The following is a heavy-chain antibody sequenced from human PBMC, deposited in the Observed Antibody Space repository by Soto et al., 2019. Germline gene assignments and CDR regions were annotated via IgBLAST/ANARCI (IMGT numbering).Heavy chain of an antibody. CDR2: ISAYNGNT. CDR1: GYTFTSDG. V-gene: IGHV1-18*01. D-gene: IGHD3-3*01. J-gene: IGHJ6*02. Sequence: ASVKVSCKASGYTFTSDGISWVRHAPGQGLEWMGWISAYNGNTNYAQKLQGRVTMTTDTSTSTAYMELRSLRSDDTAVYYCARPIYDFWSANGGQYYYYGMDVWGQGTTVTVSS. CDR3: ARPIYDFWSANGGQYYYYGMDV.